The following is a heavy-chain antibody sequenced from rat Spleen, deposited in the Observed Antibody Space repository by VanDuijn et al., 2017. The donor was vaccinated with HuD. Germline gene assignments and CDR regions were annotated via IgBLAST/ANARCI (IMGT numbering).Heavy chain of an antibody. CDR2: ISTGGDNI. J-gene: IGHJ2*01. D-gene: IGHD4-3*01. CDR3: ARTSVGYPFNY. V-gene: IGHV5-25*01. CDR1: GFTFSNYY. Sequence: EVQLVESGGGLVQPGRSMKLSCTVSGFTFSNYYMAWVRQAPTKGLEWVAYISTGGDNIYYRISVKGRFIISRDNAKSTLYLQMDSLRYEDTATYYCARTSVGYPFNYWCQGVMVTVSS.